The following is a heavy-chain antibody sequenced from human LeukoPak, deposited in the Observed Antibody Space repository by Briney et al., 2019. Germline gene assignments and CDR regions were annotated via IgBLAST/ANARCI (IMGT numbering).Heavy chain of an antibody. CDR1: GFTFGNYA. CDR3: ARSHLEYCGSTSCYLRSYNFDY. Sequence: GGSQRLSCVASGFTFGNYAMTWVRQAPGKGLEWVSYISGSGSNMYYADSVTGRSTISRDNAKNSLYLQMYSLRAEDTAVYYCARSHLEYCGSTSCYLRSYNFDYWGQVTRDTVSS. CDR2: ISGSGSNM. D-gene: IGHD2-2*01. V-gene: IGHV3-48*03. J-gene: IGHJ4*02.